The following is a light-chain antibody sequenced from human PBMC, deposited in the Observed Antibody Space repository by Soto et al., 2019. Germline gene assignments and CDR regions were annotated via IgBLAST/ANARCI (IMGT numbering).Light chain of an antibody. Sequence: DIQLTQSPSTLYASVGDRVSLTCRASQTISNWLAWYKQRPGKAPQVLSSDASRLESGVPSRFRGSGSGTDFTFTISSLKPEDIATYYCQQYDNLPWTFGQGTKVDIK. CDR2: DAS. J-gene: IGKJ1*01. V-gene: IGKV1-5*01. CDR3: QQYDNLPWT. CDR1: QTISNW.